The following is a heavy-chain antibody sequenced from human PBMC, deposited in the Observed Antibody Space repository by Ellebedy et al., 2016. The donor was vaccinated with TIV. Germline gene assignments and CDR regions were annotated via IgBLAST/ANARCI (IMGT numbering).Heavy chain of an antibody. CDR1: GFTFTSFW. D-gene: IGHD1-1*01. CDR3: AGPAATGTKTFDY. V-gene: IGHV3-7*01. CDR2: INQDGSEQ. J-gene: IGHJ4*02. Sequence: GESLKISCAASGFTFTSFWMIWVRQAPGKGLEWVANINQDGSEQAYVDSVNGRFAISRDNAKNSLYLQMNSLRAEDTAVYYCAGPAATGTKTFDYWGQGTLVTVSS.